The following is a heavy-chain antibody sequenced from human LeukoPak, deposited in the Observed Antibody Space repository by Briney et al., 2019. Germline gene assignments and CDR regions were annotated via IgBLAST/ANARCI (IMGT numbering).Heavy chain of an antibody. D-gene: IGHD3-10*01. Sequence: SETLSLTCTVSGGSISSSSYYWGWIRQPPGKGLEWIGSIYHSGSTYYNPSLKSRVTISVDTSKDQFSLKLSSVTAADTAVYYCARVGPLLKLVDYWGQGTLVTVSS. V-gene: IGHV4-39*07. J-gene: IGHJ4*02. CDR1: GGSISSSSYY. CDR3: ARVGPLLKLVDY. CDR2: IYHSGST.